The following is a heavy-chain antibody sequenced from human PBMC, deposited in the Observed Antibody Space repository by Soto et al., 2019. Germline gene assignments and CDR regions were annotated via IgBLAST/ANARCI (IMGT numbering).Heavy chain of an antibody. CDR3: ARYQMIPANYYYYGMDV. D-gene: IGHD2-15*01. V-gene: IGHV3-21*01. J-gene: IGHJ6*02. CDR1: GFTFSTYS. CDR2: ISSTSSYI. Sequence: PGGSLRLSCAASGFTFSTYSMNWVRQAPGKGLEWVSSISSTSSYIHYADSVKGRFTVSRDSAKNSLYLEMNSLRAEDTAVYYCARYQMIPANYYYYGMDVWGQGTTVTVSS.